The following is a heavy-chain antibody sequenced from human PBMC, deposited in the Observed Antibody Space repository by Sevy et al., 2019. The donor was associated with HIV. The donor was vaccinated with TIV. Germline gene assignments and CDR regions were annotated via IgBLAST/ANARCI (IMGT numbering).Heavy chain of an antibody. J-gene: IGHJ4*02. Sequence: ASVKVSCKASGYTFTRHAMHWVRQAPGQSLEWMGWIDAGNDDTKYSQNLQGRVTITRDTSASTVYVELSSLRYEDTAVYCCAREGANWGWYLDSWGQGTLVTVSS. CDR3: AREGANWGWYLDS. D-gene: IGHD7-27*01. V-gene: IGHV1-3*01. CDR1: GYTFTRHA. CDR2: IDAGNDDT.